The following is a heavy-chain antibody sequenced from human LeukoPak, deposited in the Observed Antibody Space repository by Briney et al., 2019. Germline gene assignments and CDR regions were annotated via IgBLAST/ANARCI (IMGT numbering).Heavy chain of an antibody. Sequence: SETLSLTCTVSGGSISSSSYYWGWIRQPPGKGLEWIGEINHSGSTNYNPSLKGRVTISIETSKSQFSLNLNSVTAADTAVYYCARGTGSLFYWGHGILVTVSS. CDR1: GGSISSSSYY. D-gene: IGHD3-10*01. CDR3: ARGTGSLFY. J-gene: IGHJ4*01. CDR2: INHSGST. V-gene: IGHV4-39*07.